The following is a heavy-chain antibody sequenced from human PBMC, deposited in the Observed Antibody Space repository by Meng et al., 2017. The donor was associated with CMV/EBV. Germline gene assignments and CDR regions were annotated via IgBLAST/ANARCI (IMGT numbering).Heavy chain of an antibody. CDR2: ISAYNGNT. V-gene: IGHV1-18*01. CDR1: GSTFTTYG. CDR3: ARDSVAVRPGWFDP. Sequence: ASGSTFTTYGLSWVRQAPGQGLEWMGWISAYNGNTNYAQKYQGRVTMTTDSPTTTAYMELRSLRSDDTAVYYCARDSVAVRPGWFDPWGQGTLVTVSS. D-gene: IGHD6-6*01. J-gene: IGHJ5*02.